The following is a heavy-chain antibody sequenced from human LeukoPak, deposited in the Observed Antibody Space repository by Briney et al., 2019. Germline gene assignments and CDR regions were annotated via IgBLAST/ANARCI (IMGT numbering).Heavy chain of an antibody. D-gene: IGHD2-15*01. J-gene: IGHJ6*04. CDR2: ISYDGSNK. V-gene: IGHV3-30*01. CDR3: ARGRCSGGSCKLDV. CDR1: GFTFSSYA. Sequence: PGRSLRLSCAASGFTFSSYAMHWVRQAPGKGLEWVAVISYDGSNKYYADSVKGRFTISRDNSKNTLYLQMNRLRAEDTAVYYRARGRCSGGSCKLDVWGKGTTVTVSS.